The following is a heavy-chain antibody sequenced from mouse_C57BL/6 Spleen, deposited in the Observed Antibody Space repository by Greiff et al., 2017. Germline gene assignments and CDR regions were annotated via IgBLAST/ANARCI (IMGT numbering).Heavy chain of an antibody. CDR1: GYAFSSSW. V-gene: IGHV1-82*01. CDR2: IYPGDGDT. J-gene: IGHJ4*01. CDR3: AGYYGYDGAMDY. Sequence: VQLQESGPELVKPGASVKISCKASGYAFSSSWMNWVKQRPGKGLEWIGRIYPGDGDTNYNGKFKGKATLTADKSSSTAYMQLSSLTSEDSAVYFCAGYYGYDGAMDYWGQGTSVTVSS. D-gene: IGHD2-2*01.